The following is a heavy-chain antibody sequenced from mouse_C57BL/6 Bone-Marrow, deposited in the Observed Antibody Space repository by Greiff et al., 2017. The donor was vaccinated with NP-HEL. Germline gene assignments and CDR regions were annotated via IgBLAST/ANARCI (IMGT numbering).Heavy chain of an antibody. Sequence: DVHLVESGGGLVKPGGSLKLSCAASGFTFSDYGMHWVRQAPEKGLEWVAYISSGSSTIYYADTVKGRFTISRDNAKNTLFLQMTSLRSEDTAMYYCARRLDDGYYFDYWGQGTTLTVSS. V-gene: IGHV5-17*01. J-gene: IGHJ2*01. CDR1: GFTFSDYG. D-gene: IGHD2-3*01. CDR3: ARRLDDGYYFDY. CDR2: ISSGSSTI.